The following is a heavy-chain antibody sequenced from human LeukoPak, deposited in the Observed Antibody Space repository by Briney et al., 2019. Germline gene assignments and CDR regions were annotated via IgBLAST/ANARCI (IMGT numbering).Heavy chain of an antibody. V-gene: IGHV4-39*07. CDR3: ARVYYDFWSGPLDY. D-gene: IGHD3-3*01. J-gene: IGHJ4*02. CDR1: GGSISSSSYY. CDR2: IYYSGST. Sequence: SETLSLTCSVSGGSISSSSYYWGWIRQPPGKGPEWIGSIYYSGSTYYNPSLKSRVTISVDTSKNQFSLKLSSVTAADTAVYYCARVYYDFWSGPLDYWGQGTLVTVSS.